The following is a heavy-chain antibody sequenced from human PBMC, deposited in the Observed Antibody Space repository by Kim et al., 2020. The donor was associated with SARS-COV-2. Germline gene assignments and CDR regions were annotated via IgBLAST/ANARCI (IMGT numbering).Heavy chain of an antibody. V-gene: IGHV3-53*01. Sequence: THSVADRFTISRDNSKNTVYLKMNSLRVEDTAVYFCARYRGGTGAVFDYWGQGTLVTVSS. D-gene: IGHD3-16*01. CDR3: ARYRGGTGAVFDY. J-gene: IGHJ4*02.